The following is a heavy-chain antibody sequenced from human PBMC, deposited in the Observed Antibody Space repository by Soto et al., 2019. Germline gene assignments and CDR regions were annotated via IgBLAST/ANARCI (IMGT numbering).Heavy chain of an antibody. Sequence: EVQLLDSGGGLVKPVGSLRLSCAASVFSFSSYAMNCVRQAPGKGLEWVSVISGSGDSTYYADSVKGRFTISRDNSKNTLQLQMNSLRTEGTAVYYCARRGPGTSFDYWGPGTLVTVSS. J-gene: IGHJ4*02. CDR3: ARRGPGTSFDY. CDR1: VFSFSSYA. D-gene: IGHD6-13*01. V-gene: IGHV3-23*01. CDR2: ISGSGDST.